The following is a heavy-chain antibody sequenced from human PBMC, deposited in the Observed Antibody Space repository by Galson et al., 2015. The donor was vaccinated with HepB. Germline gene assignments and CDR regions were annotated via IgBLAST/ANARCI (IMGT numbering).Heavy chain of an antibody. Sequence: SLRLSCAASGFTFSSYAMRWVRQAPGKGLEWVSGISGGGGNTYYADSVKGRFTISRDNSKNTLYLQMNSLRAEDTAVYYCAKGLNSRLFGFDICGQGTMVTVSS. CDR3: AKGLNSRLFGFDI. CDR2: ISGGGGNT. CDR1: GFTFSSYA. V-gene: IGHV3-23*01. D-gene: IGHD2/OR15-2a*01. J-gene: IGHJ3*02.